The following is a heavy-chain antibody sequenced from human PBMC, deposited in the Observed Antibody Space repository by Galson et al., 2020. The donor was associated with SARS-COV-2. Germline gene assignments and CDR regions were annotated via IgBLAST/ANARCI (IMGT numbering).Heavy chain of an antibody. Sequence: SETLSLTCAVYGGSFSGYYWSWIRQPPGKGLEWIGEINHSGSTNYNPSLKSRVTISVDTSKNQFSLKLSSVTAADTAVYYCASWYDILTGYCHWGQGTLVTVSS. J-gene: IGHJ4*02. CDR2: INHSGST. V-gene: IGHV4-34*01. D-gene: IGHD3-9*01. CDR3: ASWYDILTGYCH. CDR1: GGSFSGYY.